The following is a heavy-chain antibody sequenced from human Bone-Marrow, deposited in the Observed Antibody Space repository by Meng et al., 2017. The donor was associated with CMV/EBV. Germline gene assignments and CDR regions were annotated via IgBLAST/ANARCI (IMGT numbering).Heavy chain of an antibody. CDR3: ASRPVGFDDSSGYYRTLLHQWFDP. CDR2: IYHSGSN. CDR1: GGSISSSNW. D-gene: IGHD3-22*01. V-gene: IGHV4-4*02. J-gene: IGHJ5*02. Sequence: SETLSLTCAVSGGSISSSNWWGWVRQPPGKGLEWIGEIYHSGSNNYNPSLKSRVTISVGKSKNQFSLKLSSVTAAGTAVYYCASRPVGFDDSSGYYRTLLHQWFDPWGQGTLVTVSS.